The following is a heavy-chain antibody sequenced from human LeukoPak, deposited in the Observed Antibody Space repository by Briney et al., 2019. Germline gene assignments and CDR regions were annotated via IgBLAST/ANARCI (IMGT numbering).Heavy chain of an antibody. CDR3: ARAAAGGYCSSTSCYYWFDP. CDR2: IIPIFGTA. J-gene: IGHJ5*02. V-gene: IGHV1-69*13. Sequence: SVKVSCKASGYTFTSYGISWVRQAPGQGLEWMGGIIPIFGTANYAQKFQGRVTITADESTSTAYMELSSLRSEDTAVYYCARAAAGGYCSSTSCYYWFDPWGQGTLVTVSS. D-gene: IGHD2-2*01. CDR1: GYTFTSYG.